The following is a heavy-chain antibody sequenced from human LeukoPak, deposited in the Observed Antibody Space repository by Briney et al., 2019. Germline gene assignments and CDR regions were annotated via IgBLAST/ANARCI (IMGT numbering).Heavy chain of an antibody. J-gene: IGHJ3*02. D-gene: IGHD4-17*01. CDR3: AKLTTVTTHDAFDI. V-gene: IGHV3-23*01. CDR2: ISGSGGST. Sequence: HSGGSLRLPCAASGFTFSSYAMSWVRQAPGKGLEWVSAISGSGGSTYYADSVKGRFTISRDNSKNTLYLQMNSLRAEDTAVYYCAKLTTVTTHDAFDIWGQGTMVTVSS. CDR1: GFTFSSYA.